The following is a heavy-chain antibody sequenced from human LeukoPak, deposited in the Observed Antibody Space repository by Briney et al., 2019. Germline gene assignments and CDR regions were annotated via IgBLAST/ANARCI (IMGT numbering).Heavy chain of an antibody. CDR1: GYTFTSDG. Sequence: ASVKVSCKASGYTFTSDGISWVRQAPGQGLEWMGWISAYNGNTNYAQKLQGRVTMTTDTSTSTAYMELRGLRSDDTAVYYCARVFTIFGVVSTPDYWGQGTLVTVSS. CDR3: ARVFTIFGVVSTPDY. J-gene: IGHJ4*02. D-gene: IGHD3-3*01. CDR2: ISAYNGNT. V-gene: IGHV1-18*01.